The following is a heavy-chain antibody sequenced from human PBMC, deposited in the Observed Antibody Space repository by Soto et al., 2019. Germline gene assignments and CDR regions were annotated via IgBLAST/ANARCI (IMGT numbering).Heavy chain of an antibody. V-gene: IGHV1-58*02. CDR3: AAIPWYSSGWYVSVIDY. D-gene: IGHD6-19*01. CDR2: IVVGSGNT. CDR1: GFTFTSSA. Sequence: SVKVSCKASGFTFTSSAMQWVRQARGQRLEWIGWIVVGSGNTNYAQKFQERVTITRDMSTSTAYMELSSLRSEDTAVYYCAAIPWYSSGWYVSVIDYWGQGTLVTVSS. J-gene: IGHJ4*02.